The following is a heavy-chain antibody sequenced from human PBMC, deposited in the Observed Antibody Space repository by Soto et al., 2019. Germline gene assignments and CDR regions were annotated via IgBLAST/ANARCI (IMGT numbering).Heavy chain of an antibody. J-gene: IGHJ4*01. CDR2: ISGSGATT. Sequence: EVLLLESGGGSVQPGGSLRLSCAASGFSFSGYAMAWVRQAPGKGLEWVSGISGSGATTYYADSVKGRCTISRDDSKNPLSLQVNRLSAEDTAVYYCAKAGGGYTKWHFDSWGHGSLVTVSS. D-gene: IGHD5-12*01. CDR1: GFSFSGYA. V-gene: IGHV3-23*01. CDR3: AKAGGGYTKWHFDS.